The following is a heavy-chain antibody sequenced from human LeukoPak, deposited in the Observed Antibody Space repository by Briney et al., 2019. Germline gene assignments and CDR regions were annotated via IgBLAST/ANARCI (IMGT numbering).Heavy chain of an antibody. D-gene: IGHD6-13*01. Sequence: PGRSLRLSCAASGFTFSSYAVHWVRQAPGKGLEWVALISYDGSINDYADSVKGRFTISRDNSKNTLYLQMNSLRADDTAMYYCARGSYSSSWKTFDYWGQGTLVTVSS. J-gene: IGHJ4*02. CDR2: ISYDGSIN. CDR3: ARGSYSSSWKTFDY. CDR1: GFTFSSYA. V-gene: IGHV3-30*04.